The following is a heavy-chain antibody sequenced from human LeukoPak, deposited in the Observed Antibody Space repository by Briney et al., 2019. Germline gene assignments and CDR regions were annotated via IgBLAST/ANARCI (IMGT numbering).Heavy chain of an antibody. CDR1: GFTFSSYS. CDR3: AKDGRGDYYDSSGYYPEYFQH. CDR2: ISSSSSTI. J-gene: IGHJ1*01. Sequence: GGSLRLSCAASGFTFSSYSMNWVRQAPGKGLEWVSYISSSSSTIYYADSVKGRFTISRDNAKNSLYLQMNSLRAEDTAVYYCAKDGRGDYYDSSGYYPEYFQHWGQGTLVTVSS. V-gene: IGHV3-48*01. D-gene: IGHD3-22*01.